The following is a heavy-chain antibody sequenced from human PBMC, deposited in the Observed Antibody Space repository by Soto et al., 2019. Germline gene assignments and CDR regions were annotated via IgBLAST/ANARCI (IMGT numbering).Heavy chain of an antibody. J-gene: IGHJ4*02. D-gene: IGHD2-15*01. Sequence: ASVKVSCKASGYTFTSYDINWVRQATGQGLEWMGWMNPNSGNTGYAQKFQGRVTMTRDTSISTAYMELSSLRSEDTAVYYCARYCSGGSCSGGSILAYWGQGNLDTVSS. CDR2: MNPNSGNT. CDR1: GYTFTSYD. CDR3: ARYCSGGSCSGGSILAY. V-gene: IGHV1-8*01.